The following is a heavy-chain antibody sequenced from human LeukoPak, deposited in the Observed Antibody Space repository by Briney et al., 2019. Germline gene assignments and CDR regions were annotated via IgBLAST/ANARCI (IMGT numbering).Heavy chain of an antibody. CDR3: ARHGNTLQWRYYYYMDV. CDR1: GGSISSPSWY. CDR2: IYYSGST. J-gene: IGHJ6*03. Sequence: SETLSLTCTVSGGSISSPSWYWGWIRQPPGKGLEWIGGIYYSGSTYYNPSLKSRVTISVDTSKNQFSLKLSSVTAADTAVYYCARHGNTLQWRYYYYMDVWGKGTTVTISS. V-gene: IGHV4-39*01. D-gene: IGHD6-19*01.